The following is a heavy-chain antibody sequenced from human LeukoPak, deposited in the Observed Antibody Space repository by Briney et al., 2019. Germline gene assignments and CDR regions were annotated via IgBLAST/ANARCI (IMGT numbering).Heavy chain of an antibody. CDR1: GFTFSSYS. V-gene: IGHV3-21*01. Sequence: GGSLRLSCAASGFTFSSYSMNWVRQAPGKGLEWVSSISSSSSYIYYADSVKGRFTISRDNAKNSLYLQMNSLRAEDTAVYYCARGPDGARPLGDYWGQGTLVTVSS. J-gene: IGHJ4*02. CDR2: ISSSSSYI. CDR3: ARGPDGARPLGDY. D-gene: IGHD1-14*01.